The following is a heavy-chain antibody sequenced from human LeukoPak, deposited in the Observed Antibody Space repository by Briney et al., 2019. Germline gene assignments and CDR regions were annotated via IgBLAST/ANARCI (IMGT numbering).Heavy chain of an antibody. V-gene: IGHV4-34*01. J-gene: IGHJ4*02. CDR2: INHSGST. Sequence: PSETLSLTCAVYGGSFSGYYWSWIRQPPGKGLEWIGEINHSGSTNYNPSLKGRVTISVDTSKNQFSLKLSSVTAADTAVYYCASLRERSYYARGFDYWGQGTLVTVSS. D-gene: IGHD1-26*01. CDR1: GGSFSGYY. CDR3: ASLRERSYYARGFDY.